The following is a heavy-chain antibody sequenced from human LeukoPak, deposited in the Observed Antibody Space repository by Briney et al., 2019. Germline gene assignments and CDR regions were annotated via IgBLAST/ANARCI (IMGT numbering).Heavy chain of an antibody. CDR2: IGSSSSTI. CDR3: ASTFPYCGGGSCAL. D-gene: IGHD2-15*01. V-gene: IGHV3-48*04. Sequence: PGGSLRLSCAASGFTFSSYSMNWVRQAPGKGLEWVSYIGSSSSTIYYADSVKGRFTISRDNAKNSLYLQMNSLRAEDTAIYYCASTFPYCGGGSCALGGQGTLVTVSS. CDR1: GFTFSSYS. J-gene: IGHJ4*02.